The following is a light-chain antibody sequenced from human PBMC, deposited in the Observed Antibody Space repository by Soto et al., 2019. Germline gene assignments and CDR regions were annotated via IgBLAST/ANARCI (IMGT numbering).Light chain of an antibody. V-gene: IGLV1-51*02. CDR1: SSNIGNNY. Sequence: QSALTQPPSVSAAPGQKVTISCSGSSSNIGNNYVSWYQQLPGTAPKLLIYENNKRPSGIPDRFSGSKSGTSATLGITGLQTGDEADYYCGTWDSSLSENWVFGGGTKVTVL. J-gene: IGLJ3*02. CDR2: ENN. CDR3: GTWDSSLSENWV.